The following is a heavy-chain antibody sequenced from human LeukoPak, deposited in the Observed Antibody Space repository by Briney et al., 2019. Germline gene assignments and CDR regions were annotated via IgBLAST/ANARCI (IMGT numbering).Heavy chain of an antibody. CDR2: IRDNGDDT. D-gene: IGHD6-13*01. V-gene: IGHV3-23*01. CDR1: GFTLNSYA. J-gene: IGHJ4*02. CDR3: AKARGYSSSSSFDY. Sequence: GECLRLSCAASGFTLNSYAMSWVRQAPGKGLEWGSGIRDNGDDTYYADSVKGRFTISRDNSKNTLYLQMNSLRAEDTALYYCAKARGYSSSSSFDYWGQGTLVTVSS.